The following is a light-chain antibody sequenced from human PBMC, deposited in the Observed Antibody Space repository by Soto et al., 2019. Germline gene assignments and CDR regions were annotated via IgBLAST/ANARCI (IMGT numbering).Light chain of an antibody. CDR3: CSYAGSSTDVV. V-gene: IGLV2-23*01. CDR1: SSDVGSYSL. J-gene: IGLJ2*01. Sequence: QSVLTQPASVSGSPGQSITISCTGTSSDVGSYSLVSWYQQHPGKAPKLMIYEGSKRPSGVSNRFSGSKSGNTASLTISGLQAEDEADYYCCSYAGSSTDVVFGGGTKLTVL. CDR2: EGS.